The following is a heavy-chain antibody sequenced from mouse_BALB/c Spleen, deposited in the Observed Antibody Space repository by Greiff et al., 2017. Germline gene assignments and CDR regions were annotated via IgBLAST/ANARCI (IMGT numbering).Heavy chain of an antibody. J-gene: IGHJ4*01. CDR2: INPYNDGT. CDR1: GYTFTSYV. V-gene: IGHV1-14*01. CDR3: ARIGLRGAMDY. Sequence: EVQLQQSGPELVKPGASVKMSCKASGYTFTSYVMHWVKQKPGQGLEWIGYINPYNDGTKYNEKFKGKATLTSDKSSSTAYMELSSLTSEDSAVYYCARIGLRGAMDYWGQGTSVTVSS.